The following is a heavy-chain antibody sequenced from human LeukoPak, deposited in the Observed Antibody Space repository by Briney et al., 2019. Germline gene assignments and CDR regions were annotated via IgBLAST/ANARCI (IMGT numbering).Heavy chain of an antibody. CDR1: GYTFTSYG. V-gene: IGHV1-18*01. Sequence: GASVKVSCKASGYTFTSYGISWVRQAPGQGLEWMGWISAYNGNTNYAQKLQGRVTITTDESTSTAYMELSSLRSEDTAVYYCARRLRSLTIQDWFDPWGQGTLVTVSS. D-gene: IGHD3-9*01. CDR2: ISAYNGNT. CDR3: ARRLRSLTIQDWFDP. J-gene: IGHJ5*02.